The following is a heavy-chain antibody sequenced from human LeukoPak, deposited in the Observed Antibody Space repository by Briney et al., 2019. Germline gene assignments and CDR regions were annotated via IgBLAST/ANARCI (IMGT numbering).Heavy chain of an antibody. V-gene: IGHV4-31*03. CDR1: GGSISSGGYY. J-gene: IGHJ5*02. CDR3: ARLKRSLIWFDP. CDR2: IYYSGST. D-gene: IGHD2-15*01. Sequence: PSETLSLTCTVSGGSISSGGYYWSWIRQHPGKGLEWIGYIYYSGSTYYNPSLKSRVTISVDTSKNQFSLKLSSVTAADTTVYYCARLKRSLIWFDPWGQGTLVTVSS.